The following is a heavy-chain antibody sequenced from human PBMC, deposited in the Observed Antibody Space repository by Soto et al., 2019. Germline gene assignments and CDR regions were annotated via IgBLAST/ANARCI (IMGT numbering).Heavy chain of an antibody. CDR2: IYYSGST. V-gene: IGHV4-31*03. J-gene: IGHJ6*02. CDR3: AREYTASLYYYGMDV. CDR1: GCSISSGGYS. Sequence: SETLSLTCTVSGCSISSGGYSWTWIRQHPGKGLEWIGYIYYSGSTYYKPSLKSRVTISVDTSKNQLSPKLSSVTAADTAVYYCAREYTASLYYYGMDVWGQGTTVTVSS. D-gene: IGHD1-1*01.